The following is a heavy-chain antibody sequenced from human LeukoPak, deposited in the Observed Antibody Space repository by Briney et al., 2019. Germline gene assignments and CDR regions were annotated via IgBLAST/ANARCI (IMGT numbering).Heavy chain of an antibody. CDR1: GGSISTYY. V-gene: IGHV4-59*01. D-gene: IGHD1-26*01. Sequence: SETLSLTCTVSGGSISTYYWSWIRQPPGKGLEWIGYIYYSGGTNYNPSLKSRVTISVDTSKNQFSLKLRSVTAADTAVYYCAGDPSGSFFNWFDPWGQGTLVTVSS. J-gene: IGHJ5*02. CDR2: IYYSGGT. CDR3: AGDPSGSFFNWFDP.